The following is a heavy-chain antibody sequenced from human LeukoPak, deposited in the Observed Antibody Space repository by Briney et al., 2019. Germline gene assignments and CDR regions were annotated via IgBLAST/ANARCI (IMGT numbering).Heavy chain of an antibody. V-gene: IGHV4-59*01. CDR1: GDFISTYY. D-gene: IGHD3-22*01. J-gene: IGHJ4*02. CDR3: ARASIRYYDSSAYSH. Sequence: SETLSLTCTVSGDFISTYYWSWIRQPPGKGQEWIGYVYYTGSTNYNPSLKGRVTISVDTSKNQFFLKLSSGTAAATAMYYCARASIRYYDSSAYSHWGQGALVTVSS. CDR2: VYYTGST.